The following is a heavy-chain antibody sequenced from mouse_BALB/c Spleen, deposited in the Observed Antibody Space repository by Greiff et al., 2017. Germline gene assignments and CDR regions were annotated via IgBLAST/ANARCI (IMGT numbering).Heavy chain of an antibody. V-gene: IGHV5-6-4*01. CDR1: GFTFCSYT. CDR2: ISSGGSYT. CDR3: TRETDYDVAY. D-gene: IGHD2-4*01. Sequence: EVKLVESGGGLVKPGGSLKLSCAASGFTFCSYTMSWVRQTPEKRLEWVATISSGGSYTYYPDSVKGRFTISRDNAKNTLYLQMSSLKSEDTAMYYCTRETDYDVAYWGQGTLVTVSA. J-gene: IGHJ3*01.